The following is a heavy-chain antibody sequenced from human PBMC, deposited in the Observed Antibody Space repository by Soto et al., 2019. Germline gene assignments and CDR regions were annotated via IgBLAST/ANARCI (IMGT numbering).Heavy chain of an antibody. CDR1: GYTFTGYY. Sequence: ASVKVSCKASGYTFTGYYMHWVRRAPGQGLEWMGWINPNSGGTNYAQKFQGRVTMTRDTSISTAYMELSRLRSDDTAVYYCAREAAAGTISDYYYYYGMDAWGQGTTVTVSS. J-gene: IGHJ6*02. CDR3: AREAAAGTISDYYYYYGMDA. CDR2: INPNSGGT. V-gene: IGHV1-2*02. D-gene: IGHD6-13*01.